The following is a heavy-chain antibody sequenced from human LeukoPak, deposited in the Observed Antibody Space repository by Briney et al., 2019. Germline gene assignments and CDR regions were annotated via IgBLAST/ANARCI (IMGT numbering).Heavy chain of an antibody. J-gene: IGHJ6*03. CDR3: ARDRGIQLWSLNYYMDV. D-gene: IGHD5-18*01. CDR1: GGSISSSSYY. Sequence: KPSETLSLTCTVSGGSISSSSYYWGWIRQPPGKGLEWIGSIYYSGSTYYNPSLKSRVTISVDTSKNQFSLKLSSVTASDTAVYYCARDRGIQLWSLNYYMDVWGKGTTVTVSS. V-gene: IGHV4-39*07. CDR2: IYYSGST.